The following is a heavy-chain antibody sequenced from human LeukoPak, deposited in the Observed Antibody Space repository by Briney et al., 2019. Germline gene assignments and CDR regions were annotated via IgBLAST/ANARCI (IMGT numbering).Heavy chain of an antibody. CDR2: IIPIFGTA. D-gene: IGHD4-17*01. Sequence: SVKVSFKASGGTFSSYAISWVRQAPGQGLEWMGGIIPIFGTANYAQKFQGRVTITADKSTSTAYMELSSLRSEDTAVYYCASQRGDYGASYYYYMDVWGKGTTVTVSS. J-gene: IGHJ6*03. CDR1: GGTFSSYA. V-gene: IGHV1-69*06. CDR3: ASQRGDYGASYYYYMDV.